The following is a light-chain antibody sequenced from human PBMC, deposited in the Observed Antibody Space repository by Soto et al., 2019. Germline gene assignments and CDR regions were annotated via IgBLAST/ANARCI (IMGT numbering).Light chain of an antibody. CDR3: QHYGSHRT. CDR1: HGVSSSY. J-gene: IGKJ1*01. CDR2: GAS. Sequence: EIVLTHSPGTLSLSPGERATLACRASHGVSSSYLAWYQQKPGQAPRRLIYGASSRATGIPDRFSGSGSGTDFTLNLSRLEPEYFAVYYYQHYGSHRTFCKGTTVDIX. V-gene: IGKV3-20*01.